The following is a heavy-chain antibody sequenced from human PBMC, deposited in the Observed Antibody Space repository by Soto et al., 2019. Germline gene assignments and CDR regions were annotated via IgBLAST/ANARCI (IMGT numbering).Heavy chain of an antibody. CDR2: ISGSGATI. J-gene: IGHJ3*02. D-gene: IGHD6-19*01. CDR3: AKGPTIISSGVDALDI. V-gene: IGHV3-23*01. CDR1: FTFSSDA. Sequence: EVQLLESGGGLVQPGGTLRLSCAASFTFSSDATRWFLQPPGRELEWLSGISGSGATIFYADSVRGRFTISRDNTENTLSLQMTPLTAEETAVYYCAKGPTIISSGVDALDIWGQGTMGTVS.